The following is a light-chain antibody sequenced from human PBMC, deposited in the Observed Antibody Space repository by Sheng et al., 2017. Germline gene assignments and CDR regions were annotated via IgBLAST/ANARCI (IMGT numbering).Light chain of an antibody. CDR3: QVWDGGSDWV. V-gene: IGLV3-21*02. Sequence: SYVLTQPPSVSVPPGETAKITCGGSNIGSKSVHWYQQKPGQAPLLVVYDDSGRPSGIPERFSGSNTGNTATLTISRVEAGDEADFYCQVWDGGSDWVFGGGTKLTV. CDR2: DDS. J-gene: IGLJ3*02. CDR1: NIGSKS.